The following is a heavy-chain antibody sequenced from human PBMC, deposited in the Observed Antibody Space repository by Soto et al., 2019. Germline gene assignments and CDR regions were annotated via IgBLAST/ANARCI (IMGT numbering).Heavy chain of an antibody. V-gene: IGHV1-46*01. Sequence: GASVKVSCKASGYTFTSYYMHWVRQAPGQGLERMGIINPSGGSTSYAQKFQGRVTMTRDTSTSTVYMELSSLRSEDTAVYYCARAGYCISTSCWALDYWGQGTLVTVSS. J-gene: IGHJ4*02. CDR2: INPSGGST. D-gene: IGHD2-2*01. CDR3: ARAGYCISTSCWALDY. CDR1: GYTFTSYY.